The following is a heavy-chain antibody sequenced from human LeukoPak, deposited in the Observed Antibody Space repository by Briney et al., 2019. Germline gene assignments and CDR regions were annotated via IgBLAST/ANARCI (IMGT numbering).Heavy chain of an antibody. CDR2: ISGSGTTT. D-gene: IGHD7-27*01. CDR1: GFTFSTYT. V-gene: IGHV3-23*01. Sequence: GGSLRLSCAASGFTFSTYTLSWVRQASGKGLEWVSTISGSGTTTYYADSVKGRFTISRDNSKNTLYLQMNNLRAEDTAVYYCAKVTGVPDFWGQGTLVTVSS. CDR3: AKVTGVPDF. J-gene: IGHJ4*02.